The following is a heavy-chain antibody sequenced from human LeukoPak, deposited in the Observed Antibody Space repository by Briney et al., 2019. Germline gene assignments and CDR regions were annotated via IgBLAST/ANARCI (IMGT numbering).Heavy chain of an antibody. Sequence: SETLSLTCTVSGGSISSYYWSWIRQPPGKGLEWIGYIYYSGSTNYNPSLKSRVTISVDTSKNQFSLKLSSVTAADTAVYYCARSWGYCSGGSCYSYYGMDVWGQGTTVTVSS. J-gene: IGHJ6*02. V-gene: IGHV4-59*01. CDR1: GGSISSYY. D-gene: IGHD2-15*01. CDR3: ARSWGYCSGGSCYSYYGMDV. CDR2: IYYSGST.